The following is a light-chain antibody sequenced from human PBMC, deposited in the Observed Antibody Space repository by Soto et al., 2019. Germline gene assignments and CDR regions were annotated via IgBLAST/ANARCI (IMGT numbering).Light chain of an antibody. Sequence: QSVLTQPPSVSAAPGQKVTISCSGSSSNIGSDYVSWYQQLPGAAPKLLIYENYERPSGIPDRFSGSKSGTSATLAITGLQTGDEADYYCGAWDKSLTVGVFGGGTKLTVL. CDR3: GAWDKSLTVGV. J-gene: IGLJ2*01. V-gene: IGLV1-51*02. CDR1: SSNIGSDY. CDR2: ENY.